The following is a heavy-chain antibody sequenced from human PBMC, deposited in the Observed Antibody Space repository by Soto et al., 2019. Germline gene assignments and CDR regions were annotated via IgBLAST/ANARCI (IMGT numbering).Heavy chain of an antibody. CDR1: GGSISSYY. Sequence: SETLSLTCTLSGGSISSYYWSWIRQPPGKGLEWIGYIYYSGSTNYNPSLKSRVTISVDTSKNQFSLKLSSVTAADTAVYYCARRYGSSFDYWGQETLVTVSS. D-gene: IGHD5-12*01. CDR3: ARRYGSSFDY. CDR2: IYYSGST. V-gene: IGHV4-59*08. J-gene: IGHJ4*02.